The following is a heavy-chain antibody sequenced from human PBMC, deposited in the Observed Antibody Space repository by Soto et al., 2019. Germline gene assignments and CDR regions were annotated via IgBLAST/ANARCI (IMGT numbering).Heavy chain of an antibody. Sequence: VQLVESGGVVVQPGTSLRLSCAASGFTFSTYGMHCVRQAPGKGLDWVAVIWANGSQQKYADSVKGRFTIARDNSKDTLLLQMQSLRVEDTAVYYCATDRVNSPFDYLCPGPLVTVSS. V-gene: IGHV3-33*01. CDR1: GFTFSTYG. CDR2: IWANGSQQ. D-gene: IGHD1-7*01. CDR3: ATDRVNSPFDY. J-gene: IGHJ4*02.